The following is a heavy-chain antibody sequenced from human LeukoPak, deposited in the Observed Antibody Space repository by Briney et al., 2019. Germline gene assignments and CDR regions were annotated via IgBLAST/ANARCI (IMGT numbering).Heavy chain of an antibody. CDR3: ARAGLGTYYYDSSGYYYPLDY. D-gene: IGHD3-22*01. Sequence: ASVKVSCKASGYTFTSYAMSWVRQAPGQGLEWMGWINTNTGNPTYAQGFTGRFVFSLDTSVSTAYLQISSLKAEDTAVYYCARAGLGTYYYDSSGYYYPLDYWGQGTLVTVSS. J-gene: IGHJ4*02. V-gene: IGHV7-4-1*02. CDR2: INTNTGNP. CDR1: GYTFTSYA.